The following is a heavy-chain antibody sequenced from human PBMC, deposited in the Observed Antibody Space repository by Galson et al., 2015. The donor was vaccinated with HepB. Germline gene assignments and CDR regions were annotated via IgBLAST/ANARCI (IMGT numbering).Heavy chain of an antibody. Sequence: SVKVSCKASGGSFSDYGISWVRQAPGQGLEWMGVIIPTLGSPDYARKFQGRVTFTAEESTSTVHMELRSLRSDDTAVYYCARGTYYYDSSASAWLDPWGQGTLVTVSS. CDR3: ARGTYYYDSSASAWLDP. V-gene: IGHV1-69*13. CDR2: IIPTLGSP. D-gene: IGHD3-22*01. J-gene: IGHJ5*02. CDR1: GGSFSDYG.